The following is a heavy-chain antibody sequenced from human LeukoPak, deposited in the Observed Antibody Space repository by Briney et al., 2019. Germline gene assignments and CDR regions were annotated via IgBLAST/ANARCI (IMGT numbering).Heavy chain of an antibody. V-gene: IGHV1-18*01. CDR1: GYTFTSYG. CDR3: ASFSSRLRDWFDP. D-gene: IGHD6-6*01. CDR2: ISAYNGNT. Sequence: ASVKVSCKASGYTFTSYGISWVRQAPGQGLEWMGWISAYNGNTNYAQKLQGRVTMTTDTSTSTAYMEPRSLRSDDTAVYYCASFSSRLRDWFDPWGQGTLVTVSS. J-gene: IGHJ5*02.